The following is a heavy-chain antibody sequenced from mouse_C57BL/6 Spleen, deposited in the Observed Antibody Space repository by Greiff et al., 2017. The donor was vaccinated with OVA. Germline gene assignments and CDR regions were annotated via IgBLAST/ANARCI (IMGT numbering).Heavy chain of an antibody. V-gene: IGHV1-26*01. Sequence: VQLQQSGPELVKPGASVKISCKASGYTFTDYYMNWVKQSHGKSLEWIGDINPNNGGTSYNQKFKGKATLTVDKSSSTAYMELRSLTSEDSAVYYCARSFYGSSYVRLFAYWGQGTLVTVSA. CDR3: ARSFYGSSYVRLFAY. D-gene: IGHD1-1*01. CDR1: GYTFTDYY. J-gene: IGHJ3*01. CDR2: INPNNGGT.